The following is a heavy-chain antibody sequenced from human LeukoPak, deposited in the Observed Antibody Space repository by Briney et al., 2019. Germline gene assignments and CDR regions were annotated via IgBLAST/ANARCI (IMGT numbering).Heavy chain of an antibody. D-gene: IGHD5-12*01. J-gene: IGHJ4*02. CDR1: GFTFSSYA. CDR2: ISYDGSNK. V-gene: IGHV3-30*04. CDR3: AKVGRGYSGYDIY. Sequence: QPGGSLRLSCSASGFTFSSYAMYWVRQAPGKGLEWVAVISYDGSNKYYADYVKGRFTISRDNSKNTLYLQMNSLRAEDTAVYYCAKVGRGYSGYDIYWGQGTLVTVSS.